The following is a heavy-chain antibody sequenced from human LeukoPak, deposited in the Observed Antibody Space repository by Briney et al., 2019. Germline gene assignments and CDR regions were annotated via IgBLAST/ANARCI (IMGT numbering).Heavy chain of an antibody. V-gene: IGHV4-39*01. D-gene: IGHD3-9*01. J-gene: IGHJ4*02. CDR2: IDYRGST. CDR3: AKHDGPYDILTGSGPLYYFDY. CDR1: RGSISSSSYY. Sequence: SETLSLTCTVSRGSISSSSYYWGWIRQPPGKVLEWIGSIDYRGSTYYNPSLKSGFTISVDTSKNQFSLKLSSVPAADTAVYFFAKHDGPYDILTGSGPLYYFDYWGQGTLVTVSS.